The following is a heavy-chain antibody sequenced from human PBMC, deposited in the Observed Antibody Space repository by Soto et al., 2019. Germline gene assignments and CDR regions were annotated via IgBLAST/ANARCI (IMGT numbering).Heavy chain of an antibody. CDR2: IIPIFGTP. Sequence: SVKVSCKASRVTFSSYAISWVRQAPGQGLEWMGGIIPIFGTPNYSQKFQGRVTITADESTSTAYMELSSLRPEDTAVFYCAGEVSGWTRIRENAFDIWGQGTMVTVSS. CDR1: RVTFSSYA. D-gene: IGHD6-19*01. CDR3: AGEVSGWTRIRENAFDI. V-gene: IGHV1-69*13. J-gene: IGHJ3*02.